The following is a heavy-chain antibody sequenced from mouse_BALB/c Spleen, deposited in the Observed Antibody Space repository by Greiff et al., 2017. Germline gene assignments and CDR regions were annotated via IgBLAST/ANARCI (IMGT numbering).Heavy chain of an antibody. CDR1: GYSITSDYA. J-gene: IGHJ2*01. D-gene: IGHD2-13*01. CDR3: AREETTFDY. Sequence: VQLQQSGPGLVKPSQSLSLTCTVTGYSITSDYAWNWIRQFPGNKLEWMGYISYSGSTSYNPSLKSRISITRDTSKNQFFLQLNSVTTEDTATYYCAREETTFDYWGQGTTLTVSS. V-gene: IGHV3-2*02. CDR2: ISYSGST.